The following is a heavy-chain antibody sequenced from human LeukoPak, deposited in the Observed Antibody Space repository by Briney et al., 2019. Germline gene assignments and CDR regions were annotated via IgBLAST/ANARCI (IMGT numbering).Heavy chain of an antibody. CDR3: ARERRSGSYFWDY. J-gene: IGHJ4*02. CDR2: IWYDGNNK. Sequence: GGSLRLSCAASGFTFNSYGIHWVRQAPGKGLEWVAVIWYDGNNKYYADSVKGRFTISRDNSKNTLYLQMNSLRAEDTAVYYCARERRSGSYFWDYWGQGTLVTVSS. V-gene: IGHV3-33*01. D-gene: IGHD1-26*01. CDR1: GFTFNSYG.